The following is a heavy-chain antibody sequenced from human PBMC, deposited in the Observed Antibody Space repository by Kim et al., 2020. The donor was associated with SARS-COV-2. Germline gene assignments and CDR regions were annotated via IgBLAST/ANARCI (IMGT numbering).Heavy chain of an antibody. D-gene: IGHD3-3*01. CDR3: TRHYLRDDFSPFDY. Sequence: RPSYQGRVSISADKSSSTAYLQCSSLKASDTAMYYCTRHYLRDDFSPFDYWGQGTLVTVSS. V-gene: IGHV5-10-1*01. J-gene: IGHJ4*02.